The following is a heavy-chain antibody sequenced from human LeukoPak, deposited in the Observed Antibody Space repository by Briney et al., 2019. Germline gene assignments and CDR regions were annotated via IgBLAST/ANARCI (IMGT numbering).Heavy chain of an antibody. CDR3: AKLERFGDTVQDAFDI. Sequence: GASVKVSCKASGYTFTSYGISWVRQAPGQGLEWMGWISAYNGNTNYAQKLQGRVTMTTDTSTSTAYMELRSLRSDDTAVYYCAKLERFGDTVQDAFDIWGQGTMVTVSS. CDR1: GYTFTSYG. J-gene: IGHJ3*02. CDR2: ISAYNGNT. V-gene: IGHV1-18*01. D-gene: IGHD3-10*01.